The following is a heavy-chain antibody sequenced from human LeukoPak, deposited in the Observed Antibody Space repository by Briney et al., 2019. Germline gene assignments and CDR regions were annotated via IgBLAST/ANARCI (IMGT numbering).Heavy chain of an antibody. CDR3: ARSISGHWITHGFDY. CDR1: GGSISSGDYY. CDR2: LYYSGST. D-gene: IGHD1-1*01. V-gene: IGHV4-30-4*01. J-gene: IGHJ4*02. Sequence: SQTLSLTCTVSGGSISSGDYYWSWIRQPPGKGLEWIGYLYYSGSTYYNPSLKSRVTISVDTSKNQFSLKLSTVTAADTAVYYYARSISGHWITHGFDYWGQGTLVTVSS.